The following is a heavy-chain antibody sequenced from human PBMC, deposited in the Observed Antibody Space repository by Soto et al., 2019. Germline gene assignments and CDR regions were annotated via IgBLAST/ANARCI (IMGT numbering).Heavy chain of an antibody. V-gene: IGHV1-18*04. CDR1: GYTFTSYG. D-gene: IGHD1-1*01. Sequence: ASVKVSCKASGYTFTSYGISWGRQAPGQGLELMGWISAYNGNTKYEEKFQGRVTMTTDTSTSTAYMELTSLRSDDTAVYYCARDHVGRRWYLDSWGQGTLVTVSS. J-gene: IGHJ4*02. CDR3: ARDHVGRRWYLDS. CDR2: ISAYNGNT.